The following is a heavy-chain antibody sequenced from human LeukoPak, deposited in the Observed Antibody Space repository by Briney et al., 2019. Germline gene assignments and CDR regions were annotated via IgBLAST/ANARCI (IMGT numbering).Heavy chain of an antibody. V-gene: IGHV4-31*03. D-gene: IGHD4-23*01. CDR2: IYYSGST. Sequence: SQTLSLTCTVSGGSISSGGYYWSWIRQHPGKGLEWIGYIYYSGSTYYNPSLKSRVTISVDTSKNQFSLKLSSVTAADTAVYYCARGKYYGGQYAFDIWGQGTMVTVSS. J-gene: IGHJ3*02. CDR3: ARGKYYGGQYAFDI. CDR1: GGSISSGGYY.